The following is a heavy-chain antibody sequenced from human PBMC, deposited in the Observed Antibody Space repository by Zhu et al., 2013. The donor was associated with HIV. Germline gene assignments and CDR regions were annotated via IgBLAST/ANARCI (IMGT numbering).Heavy chain of an antibody. Sequence: EVQLVETGGGLIQPGGSLRLSCAASGFTVSSNYMSWVRQAPGKGLEWVSVIYSGGSTYYADSVKGRFTISRDNSKNTLYLQMNSLRAEDTAVYYCARYYYGSGSQSFDYWGQGTLVTVSS. V-gene: IGHV3-53*02. CDR3: ARYYYGSGSQSFDY. CDR1: GFTVSSNY. D-gene: IGHD3-10*01. J-gene: IGHJ4*02. CDR2: IYSGGST.